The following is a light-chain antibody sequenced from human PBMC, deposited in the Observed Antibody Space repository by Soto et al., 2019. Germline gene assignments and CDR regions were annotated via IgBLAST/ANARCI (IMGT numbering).Light chain of an antibody. CDR2: QDN. CDR3: QAWDSGTYV. CDR1: KLGDKF. Sequence: SYELTQPPSVSVSPGQTASITCSGPKLGDKFASWYQQRPGQSPVLVISQDNKRHSGIPERFSGSNSGNTATLTISGTQAVDEADYYCQAWDSGTYVFGPGTKLTAL. V-gene: IGLV3-1*01. J-gene: IGLJ1*01.